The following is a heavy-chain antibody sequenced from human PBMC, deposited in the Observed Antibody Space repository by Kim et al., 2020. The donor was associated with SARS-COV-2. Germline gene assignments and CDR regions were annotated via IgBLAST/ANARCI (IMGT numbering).Heavy chain of an antibody. Sequence: FQGRVTITADESTSTAYMELSSLRSEDTAVYYCASPGVSMVRGVINAFDIWGQGTMVTVSS. J-gene: IGHJ3*02. D-gene: IGHD3-10*01. V-gene: IGHV1-69*01. CDR3: ASPGVSMVRGVINAFDI.